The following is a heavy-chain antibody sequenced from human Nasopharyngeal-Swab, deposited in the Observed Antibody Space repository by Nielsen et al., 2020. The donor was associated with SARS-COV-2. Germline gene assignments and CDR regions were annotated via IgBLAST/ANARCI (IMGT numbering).Heavy chain of an antibody. Sequence: GESLKISCKGSGYSFTRYWISWVRQMPGKGLEWMGRIDPSDSYTNYSPSFQGHATISADKSISTAYLQWSSLKAPDTAMYYCARRQTTVVTLDAFDIWGQGTMVTVSS. CDR3: ARRQTTVVTLDAFDI. CDR1: GYSFTRYW. D-gene: IGHD4-23*01. V-gene: IGHV5-10-1*01. CDR2: IDPSDSYT. J-gene: IGHJ3*02.